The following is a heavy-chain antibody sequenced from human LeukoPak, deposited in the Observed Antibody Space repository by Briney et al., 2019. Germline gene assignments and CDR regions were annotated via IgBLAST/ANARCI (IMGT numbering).Heavy chain of an antibody. CDR3: VRHLTWGANYFDP. J-gene: IGHJ5*02. V-gene: IGHV1-2*05. CDR2: INPNSGDT. D-gene: IGHD3-16*01. Sequence: ASVKVSCKASGYTFTGSYIHWVRQAPGQGPEGIGGINPNSGDTKYAQRLQGRVTMTWDTTITTAYMELSRLRSDDTVVYYGVRHLTWGANYFDPWGQGTLVTVSS. CDR1: GYTFTGSY.